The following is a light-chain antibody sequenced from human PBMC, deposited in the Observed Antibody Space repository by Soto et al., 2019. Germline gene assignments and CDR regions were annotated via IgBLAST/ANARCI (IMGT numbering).Light chain of an antibody. Sequence: DIQMTQSPSTLSASVGDRVTITCRASQRISSWLAWYQQKPGKAPKLLIYKASSLESGVPSRFSGSGPGTEFTLTIRSRQPDDFATYFCNQDNSYWTFGGGTKVDIK. CDR2: KAS. J-gene: IGKJ4*02. CDR3: NQDNSYWT. V-gene: IGKV1-5*03. CDR1: QRISSW.